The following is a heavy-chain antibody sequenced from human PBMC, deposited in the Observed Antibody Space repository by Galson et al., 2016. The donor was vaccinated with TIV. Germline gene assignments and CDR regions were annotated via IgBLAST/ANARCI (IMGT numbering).Heavy chain of an antibody. Sequence: ETLSLTCTVSDGFISMYYWSWIRQPPGKTLEWIGYVYYSGFTKYNPSLKSRVTMSVDTSKNHFSLRLNSATAADTAVYYCARQVPGSIGTGYFDYWSRGTLVTVSS. CDR3: ARQVPGSIGTGYFDY. V-gene: IGHV4-59*01. J-gene: IGHJ4*02. CDR1: DGFISMYY. CDR2: VYYSGFT. D-gene: IGHD1-1*01.